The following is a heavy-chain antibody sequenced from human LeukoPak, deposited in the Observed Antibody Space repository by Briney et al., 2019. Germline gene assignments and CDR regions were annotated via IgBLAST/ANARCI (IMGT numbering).Heavy chain of an antibody. CDR1: GGSFSGYH. J-gene: IGHJ4*02. V-gene: IGHV4-34*01. D-gene: IGHD3-10*01. CDR3: ARGYGIK. CDR2: INHSGST. Sequence: PSETLSLTCAVYGGSFSGYHWSWIRQPPGKGLEWIGEINHSGSTNYNPSLKSRVTISVDTSKNQFSLKLSSVTAADTAVYYCARGYGIKWGQGTLVTVSS.